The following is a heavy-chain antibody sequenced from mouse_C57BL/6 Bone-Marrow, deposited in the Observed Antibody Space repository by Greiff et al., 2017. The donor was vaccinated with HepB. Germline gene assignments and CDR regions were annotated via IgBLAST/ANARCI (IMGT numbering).Heavy chain of an antibody. Sequence: VQLQQPGAELVKPGASVKLSCKASGYTFTSYWMQWVKQRPGQGLEWIGEIDPSDSDTNYNQKFKGKATLTVDTSSSTAYMQLSSLRSEDSAVYNCARDRGWLEDFGVWGTGTTVTVSS. V-gene: IGHV1-50*01. D-gene: IGHD1-2*01. CDR1: GYTFTSYW. CDR3: ARDRGWLEDFGV. J-gene: IGHJ1*03. CDR2: IDPSDSDT.